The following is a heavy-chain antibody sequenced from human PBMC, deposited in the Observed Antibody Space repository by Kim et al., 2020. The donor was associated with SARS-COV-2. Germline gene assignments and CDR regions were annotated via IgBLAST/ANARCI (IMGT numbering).Heavy chain of an antibody. V-gene: IGHV3-73*01. CDR3: TMSQDTVTTGYYFDY. Sequence: GGSLRLSCAASGFTFSGSAMHWVRQASGKGLEWVGRIRSKANSYATAYAASVKGRFTISRDDSKNTAYLQMNSLKTEDTAVYYCTMSQDTVTTGYYFDYWGQGTLVTVSS. J-gene: IGHJ4*02. D-gene: IGHD4-17*01. CDR2: IRSKANSYAT. CDR1: GFTFSGSA.